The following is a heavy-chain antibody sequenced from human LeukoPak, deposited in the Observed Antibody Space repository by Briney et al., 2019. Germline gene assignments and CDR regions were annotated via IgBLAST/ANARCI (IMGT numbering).Heavy chain of an antibody. D-gene: IGHD2-15*01. Sequence: GGSLRLSCAASGFTFSSYAMSWVRQAPGKGLEWVSFIYSGGNTHYSDSVKGRFTISRDNSKNTLYLQMNSLRAEDTAIYYCARRAGEYSHPYDYWGQGTLVTVSS. CDR2: IYSGGNT. V-gene: IGHV3-23*05. J-gene: IGHJ4*02. CDR1: GFTFSSYA. CDR3: ARRAGEYSHPYDY.